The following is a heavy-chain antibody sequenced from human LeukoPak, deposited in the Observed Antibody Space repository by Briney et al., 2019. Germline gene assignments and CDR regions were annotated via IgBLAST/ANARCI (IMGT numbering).Heavy chain of an antibody. D-gene: IGHD4-17*01. V-gene: IGHV4-59*01. Sequence: SETLSLTCTMSGVSTNTYFWSWIRQPPGKGLEWIGYIYYTGTTNYNPSLKSRVTISVDTSKNQFSLRLSSVTAADTAVYYCASKSSDHGELRFDYWGQGTLVTVSS. CDR1: GVSTNTYF. CDR2: IYYTGTT. J-gene: IGHJ4*02. CDR3: ASKSSDHGELRFDY.